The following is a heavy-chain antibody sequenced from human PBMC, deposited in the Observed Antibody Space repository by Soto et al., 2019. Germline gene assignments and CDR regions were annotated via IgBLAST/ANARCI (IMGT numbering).Heavy chain of an antibody. CDR3: AKGGGDGYNFNWFDP. Sequence: GGSLRLSCAASGFTFSDYYMSWIRQAPGKGLEWVSYISSRRFTKYYGDSVRGRFTISRDNAKNTLYLQMNSLRAEDTAVYYCAKGGGDGYNFNWFDPWGQGTLVTVSS. D-gene: IGHD5-12*01. CDR2: ISSRRFTK. CDR1: GFTFSDYY. J-gene: IGHJ5*02. V-gene: IGHV3-11*04.